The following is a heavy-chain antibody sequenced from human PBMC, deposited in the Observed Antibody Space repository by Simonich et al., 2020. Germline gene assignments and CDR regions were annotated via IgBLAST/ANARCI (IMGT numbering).Heavy chain of an antibody. V-gene: IGHV1-2*02. Sequence: QVQLVQSGAEVKKPGASVKVSCKASGYTFTGYYMPRVRQAPGQGLEWMGWINPNRGGTNYAQKFQGRVTMTRDTSISTAYMELSRLRSDDTAVYYCARGRLTGDKGAFDIWGQGTMVTVSS. CDR1: GYTFTGYY. J-gene: IGHJ3*02. CDR2: INPNRGGT. CDR3: ARGRLTGDKGAFDI. D-gene: IGHD7-27*01.